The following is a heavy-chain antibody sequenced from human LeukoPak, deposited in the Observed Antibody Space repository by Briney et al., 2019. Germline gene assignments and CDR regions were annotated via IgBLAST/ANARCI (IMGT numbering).Heavy chain of an antibody. V-gene: IGHV3-23*01. Sequence: GGSLRLSCAAPGFTFSSCAMSWVRQAPGKGLEWVSLISGSGDSRYYADSVKGRFTISRDNAKNTLWLQMNSLRAEDTAVYYCAKGVTTVRIYYHGMDVWGQGTTVTVSS. CDR1: GFTFSSCA. CDR3: AKGVTTVRIYYHGMDV. CDR2: ISGSGDSR. J-gene: IGHJ6*02. D-gene: IGHD4-17*01.